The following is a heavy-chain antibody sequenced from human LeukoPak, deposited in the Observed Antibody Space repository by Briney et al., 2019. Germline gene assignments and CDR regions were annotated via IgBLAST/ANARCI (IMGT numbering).Heavy chain of an antibody. CDR2: IWYDGSNK. V-gene: IGHV3-33*01. CDR3: ARVRGYSGYGALVY. CDR1: GFTFSSYG. Sequence: GGSLRLSCAASGFTFSSYGMHWVRQAPGKGLEWVAVIWYDGSNKYYADSVKGRFTISRDNSENTLYLQMNSLRAEDTAVYYCARVRGYSGYGALVYWGQGTLVTVSS. J-gene: IGHJ4*02. D-gene: IGHD5-12*01.